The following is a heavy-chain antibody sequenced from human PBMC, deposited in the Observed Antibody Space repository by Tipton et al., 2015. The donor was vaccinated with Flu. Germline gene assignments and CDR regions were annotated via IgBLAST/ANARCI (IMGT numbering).Heavy chain of an antibody. CDR2: NNPKNGGT. Sequence: QLVQSGAEVKKPGSSVKVSCKASGGPFSSYAINWVRQAPGQGLEWMGFNNPKNGGTNYAQKFQGRVTMTRDTPISTAYMELNRLNSDDTAIYYCAKSFYDFWTGYYSTFDVWGQGTMVIVSP. J-gene: IGHJ3*01. V-gene: IGHV1-2*02. CDR3: AKSFYDFWTGYYSTFDV. CDR1: GGPFSSYA. D-gene: IGHD3-3*01.